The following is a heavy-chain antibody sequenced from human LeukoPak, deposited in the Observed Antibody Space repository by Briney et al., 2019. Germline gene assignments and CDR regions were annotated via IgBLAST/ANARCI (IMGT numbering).Heavy chain of an antibody. Sequence: ASVKVSCKSSVYTFTSYYMHWVRHAPGQGLEWGGIINPSGGSTSYAQKFQGRVSMTRNTSTSTVYMELISLRSEDTAVHYCARTIEGGDAFDIWGQGTMVTVS. D-gene: IGHD3-16*01. CDR3: ARTIEGGDAFDI. CDR1: VYTFTSYY. CDR2: INPSGGST. J-gene: IGHJ3*02. V-gene: IGHV1-46*01.